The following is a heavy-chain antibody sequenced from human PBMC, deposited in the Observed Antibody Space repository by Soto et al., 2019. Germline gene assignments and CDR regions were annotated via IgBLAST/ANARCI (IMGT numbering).Heavy chain of an antibody. J-gene: IGHJ6*02. D-gene: IGHD3-22*01. CDR3: ARDPYDSSGYYRYYYGMDV. V-gene: IGHV1-2*04. CDR2: INPNSGGT. CDR1: GYTFTGYY. Sequence: ASVKVSCKASGYTFTGYYMHWVRQAPGQGLEWMGWINPNSGGTNYAQKFQGWVTMTRDTSISTAYMELSRLRSDDTAVYYCARDPYDSSGYYRYYYGMDVWGQGTTVTVSS.